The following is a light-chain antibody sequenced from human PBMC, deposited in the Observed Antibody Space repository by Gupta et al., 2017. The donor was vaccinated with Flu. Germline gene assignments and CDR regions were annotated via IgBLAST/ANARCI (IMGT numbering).Light chain of an antibody. Sequence: QLVLTQSPSASPSLGASVKLTCTLSSGHSSYALAWHQQQPEKGPPYLMMYNSEDSHSKGAGIPYRSYSASSAAVPITQTQTVEAEEYYYESGKNWGNGNLVFGGGTKLTVL. V-gene: IGLV4-69*01. CDR2: YNSEDSH. J-gene: IGLJ3*02. CDR1: SGHSSYA. CDR3: KNWGNGNLV.